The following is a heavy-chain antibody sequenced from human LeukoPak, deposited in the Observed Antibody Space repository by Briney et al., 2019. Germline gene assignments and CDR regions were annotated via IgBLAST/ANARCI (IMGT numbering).Heavy chain of an antibody. CDR3: AKSSVGAVAGKVYYYGMDV. J-gene: IGHJ6*02. D-gene: IGHD6-19*01. V-gene: IGHV3-30*02. CDR1: GFTFSSYG. CDR2: IRYDGSNK. Sequence: PGGSLRLSCAASGFTFSSYGMHWVRQAPGKGLEWVAFIRYDGSNKYYADSVKGRFTISRDNSKNTLYLQMNSLRAEDTAVYYCAKSSVGAVAGKVYYYGMDVWGQETTVTVSS.